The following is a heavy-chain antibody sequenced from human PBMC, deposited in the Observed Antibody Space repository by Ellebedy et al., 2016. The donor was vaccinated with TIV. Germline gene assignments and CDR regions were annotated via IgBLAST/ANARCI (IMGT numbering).Heavy chain of an antibody. D-gene: IGHD5/OR15-5a*01. CDR2: ISGYNGDT. J-gene: IGHJ5*02. Sequence: ASVKVSCKASGYTFTKYGISWVRQAPGQGLEWMGWISGYNGDTNYAQKFQGRVTMTTDTSTSTVYMELRSLSFDEPAVYYCTRGFYEKFDPWGQGTLVTVS. CDR1: GYTFTKYG. CDR3: TRGFYEKFDP. V-gene: IGHV1-18*04.